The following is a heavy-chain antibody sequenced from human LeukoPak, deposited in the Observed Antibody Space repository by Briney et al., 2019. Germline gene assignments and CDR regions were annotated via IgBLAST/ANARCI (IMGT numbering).Heavy chain of an antibody. J-gene: IGHJ4*02. V-gene: IGHV3-23*01. CDR2: ISGSGGST. Sequence: PGGSLRLSCAASGFTFSSYAMSWVRQAPGKGLEWVSAISGSGGSTYYADSVKGRFTISRDNSKNTLYLQMNSLRAEDTAVYYCAKGGEYYDYVWGSYRLYYFDYWGQGTLVTVSS. D-gene: IGHD3-16*02. CDR3: AKGGEYYDYVWGSYRLYYFDY. CDR1: GFTFSSYA.